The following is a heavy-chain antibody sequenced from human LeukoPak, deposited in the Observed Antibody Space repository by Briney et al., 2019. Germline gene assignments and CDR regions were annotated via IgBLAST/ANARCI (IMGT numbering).Heavy chain of an antibody. CDR1: GFTFSGSA. V-gene: IGHV3-7*01. CDR2: IKQDGSEK. Sequence: GGSLRLSCAASGFTFSGSAMHWVRQAPGKGLEWVANIKQDGSEKYYVDSVKGRFTISRDNAKNSLYLQMNSLRAEDTAVYYCASCYYGSGSYDWGQGTLVTVSS. D-gene: IGHD3-10*01. CDR3: ASCYYGSGSYD. J-gene: IGHJ4*02.